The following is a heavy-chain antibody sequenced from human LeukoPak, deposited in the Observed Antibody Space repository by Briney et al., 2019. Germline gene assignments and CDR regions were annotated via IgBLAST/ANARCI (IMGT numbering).Heavy chain of an antibody. CDR2: IYYSGSA. Sequence: TSETLSLTCTVSGGSISSYYWSWIRQPPGKGLEWIGYIYYSGSANYKPSLKSRVTMSVDTSKGQFSLKLRSVTAADTAVYYCARGGYYGSGNDFRFDPWGQGTLVTVSS. J-gene: IGHJ5*02. CDR1: GGSISSYY. D-gene: IGHD3-10*01. V-gene: IGHV4-59*01. CDR3: ARGGYYGSGNDFRFDP.